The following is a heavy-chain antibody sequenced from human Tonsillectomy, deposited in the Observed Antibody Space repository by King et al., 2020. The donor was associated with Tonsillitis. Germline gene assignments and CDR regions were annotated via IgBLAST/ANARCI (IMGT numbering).Heavy chain of an antibody. CDR1: GGSISSDDYY. Sequence: QLQESGPGLVKPSQTLSLTCTVSGGSISSDDYYWSWIRQPPGKGLEWIGYIYYSGSTYYNPSLKSRVAISVDTSKNQFSLKLSSVTAADTAVYYCARMGYCSTGGCLFDYWGQGTLVTVSS. CDR3: ARMGYCSTGGCLFDY. D-gene: IGHD2-15*01. CDR2: IYYSGST. V-gene: IGHV4-30-4*01. J-gene: IGHJ4*02.